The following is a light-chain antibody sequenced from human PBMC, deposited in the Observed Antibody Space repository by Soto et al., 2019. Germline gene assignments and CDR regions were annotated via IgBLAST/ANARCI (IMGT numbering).Light chain of an antibody. CDR1: RSNIGVNY. CDR2: ENS. V-gene: IGLV1-51*01. J-gene: IGLJ1*01. CDR3: ATWDTSLSGAV. Sequence: QSVLTQPPSVSAAPGQKVTISCSGTRSNIGVNYVSWYQQHVPGTVPKLLSYENSQRPSGIPDRFSASKSGTTATLAITGLQTGDEADYHCATWDTSLSGAVFGSGTKVTVL.